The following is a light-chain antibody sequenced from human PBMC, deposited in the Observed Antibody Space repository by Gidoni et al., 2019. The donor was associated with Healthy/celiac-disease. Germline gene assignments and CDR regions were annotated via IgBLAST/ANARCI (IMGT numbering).Light chain of an antibody. CDR3: QQYGSSPGT. CDR2: GAS. V-gene: IGKV3-20*01. CDR1: QSVSSSY. J-gene: IGKJ1*01. Sequence: LTQSPGTLSLSPGERATLSCRASQSVSSSYLAWYQQKPGQAPRLLLYGASSRASGIPDRCSGSGSGTDFTLTISRLEPEDFAVYYCQQYGSSPGTFGQGTKVEIK.